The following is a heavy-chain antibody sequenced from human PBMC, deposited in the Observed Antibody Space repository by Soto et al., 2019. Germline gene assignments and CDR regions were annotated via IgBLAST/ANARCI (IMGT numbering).Heavy chain of an antibody. Sequence: QVQLQESGPGLVKPSETLSLTCTVSGGSISSYYWSWIRQPPGKGLEWIGYIYYSGSTNYNPSLKSRVSISVDTSKDQFSLQLSSATAADTAVYYCARQAGIAVAGLGYWGQGTLVTVSS. V-gene: IGHV4-59*08. J-gene: IGHJ4*02. CDR2: IYYSGST. D-gene: IGHD6-19*01. CDR3: ARQAGIAVAGLGY. CDR1: GGSISSYY.